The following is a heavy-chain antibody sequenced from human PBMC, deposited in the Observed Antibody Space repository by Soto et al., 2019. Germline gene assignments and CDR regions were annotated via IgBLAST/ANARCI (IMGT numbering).Heavy chain of an antibody. CDR1: GDSISNYF. V-gene: IGHV4-4*07. CDR2: FYSSGGT. Sequence: SETLSLTCTVSGDSISNYFWSWIRQPAGKGLEWIGRFYSSGGTKYNPSLRSRVTMSVDTSKNQFSLKLTSVTAADTAVYYCARRDSASSGRALDSWGQRTLGTVCS. J-gene: IGHJ4*02. CDR3: ARRDSASSGRALDS. D-gene: IGHD1-26*01.